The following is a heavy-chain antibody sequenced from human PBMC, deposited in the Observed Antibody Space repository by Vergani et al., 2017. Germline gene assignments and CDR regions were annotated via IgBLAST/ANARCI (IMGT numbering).Heavy chain of an antibody. V-gene: IGHV1-69*01. Sequence: QVQLVQSGAEVKKPGSSVKVSCKASGGTFSSYAISWVRQAPGQGLEWMGGIIPIFGTANSAQKFHGRVTITADESTSTAHMELSSLRSEDTAVYYCARVSPGDNSGWEPFDYWGQGTLVTVSS. J-gene: IGHJ4*02. D-gene: IGHD6-19*01. CDR3: ARVSPGDNSGWEPFDY. CDR1: GGTFSSYA. CDR2: IIPIFGTA.